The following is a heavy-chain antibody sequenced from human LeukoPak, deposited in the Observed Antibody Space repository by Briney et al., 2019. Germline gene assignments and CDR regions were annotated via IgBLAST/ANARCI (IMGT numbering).Heavy chain of an antibody. CDR2: INPDDEST. CDR3: LTVVETTIDAFDI. J-gene: IGHJ3*02. D-gene: IGHD1-26*01. Sequence: GGSLRLSCAASGFTFRKYWLHWVRQAPGKGLVWVSRINPDDESTSYADSVKGRFTISRDNAKSTLYLQMNSLRAEDTAVYYCLTVVETTIDAFDIWGQGTMVTVSS. CDR1: GFTFRKYW. V-gene: IGHV3-74*01.